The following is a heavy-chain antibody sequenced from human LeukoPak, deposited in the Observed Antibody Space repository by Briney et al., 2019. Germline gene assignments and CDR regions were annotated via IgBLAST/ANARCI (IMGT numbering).Heavy chain of an antibody. D-gene: IGHD6-19*01. CDR2: IYYSGST. CDR3: ARVEGSGWNDAFDI. J-gene: IGHJ3*02. V-gene: IGHV4-61*08. CDR1: GGSISSGGYS. Sequence: SETLSLTCAVSGGSISSGGYSWSWIRQPPGKGLEWIGYIYYSGSTNYSPSLKSRVSISVDTSKNQFSLKVSSVTAADTAVYYCARVEGSGWNDAFDIWGQGTMVTVSS.